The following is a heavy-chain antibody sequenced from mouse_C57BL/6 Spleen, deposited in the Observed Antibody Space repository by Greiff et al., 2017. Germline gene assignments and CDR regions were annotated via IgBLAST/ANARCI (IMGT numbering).Heavy chain of an antibody. J-gene: IGHJ2*01. Sequence: VQLQQSGPELVKPGASVKISCKASGYTFTDYYMNWVKQSHGKSLEWIGDINPNNGGTSYNQKFKGKATLTVDKSSSTAYMELRSLTSEDSAVYYCARGITTVVATGDYWGQGTTLTVSS. V-gene: IGHV1-26*01. CDR1: GYTFTDYY. D-gene: IGHD1-1*01. CDR3: ARGITTVVATGDY. CDR2: INPNNGGT.